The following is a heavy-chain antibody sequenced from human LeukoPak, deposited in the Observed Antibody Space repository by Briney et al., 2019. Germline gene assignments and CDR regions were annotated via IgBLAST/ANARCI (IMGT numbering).Heavy chain of an antibody. Sequence: PSETLALTLAVYGGAFSGYYWGWIRQPPRKGLEWIGEINHSGSTNYNPSLKSRVTISVDTSKNQFSLKLSSVTAADTAVYYCARGPYRYYYDSSGYFYFFDYWGQGTLVTVSS. CDR1: GGAFSGYY. V-gene: IGHV4-34*01. CDR3: ARGPYRYYYDSSGYFYFFDY. D-gene: IGHD3-22*01. CDR2: INHSGST. J-gene: IGHJ4*02.